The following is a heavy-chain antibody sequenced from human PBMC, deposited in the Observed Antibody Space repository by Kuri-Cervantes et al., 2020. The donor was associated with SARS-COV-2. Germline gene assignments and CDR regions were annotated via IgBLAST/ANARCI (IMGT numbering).Heavy chain of an antibody. CDR2: ITPIFGTA. CDR1: GGSFTNNA. J-gene: IGHJ4*02. Sequence: GGSLRLSCKASGGSFTNNAINWVRQAPGKGLEWIGGITPIFGTANYAQNLKGRVRITADTSTSTSYMDLSGLRSDDTAIYYCARAPGDSTGYYFFYWGQGTLVTVSS. D-gene: IGHD3-22*01. V-gene: IGHV1-69*06. CDR3: ARAPGDSTGYYFFY.